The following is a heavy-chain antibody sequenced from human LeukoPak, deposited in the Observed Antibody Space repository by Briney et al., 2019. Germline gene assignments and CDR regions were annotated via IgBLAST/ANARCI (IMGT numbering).Heavy chain of an antibody. J-gene: IGHJ6*03. V-gene: IGHV1-46*01. CDR2: INPSGGST. Sequence: ASVKVSCKASGYTFTSYYMHWVRQAPGQGLEWMGIINPSGGSTSYAQKFQGRVTMTRDTSTSTVYMELSSLRAEDTAVYYCARDEVSSSRPPYYYYYYMDVWGKGTTVTVSS. CDR1: GYTFTSYY. D-gene: IGHD6-6*01. CDR3: ARDEVSSSRPPYYYYYYMDV.